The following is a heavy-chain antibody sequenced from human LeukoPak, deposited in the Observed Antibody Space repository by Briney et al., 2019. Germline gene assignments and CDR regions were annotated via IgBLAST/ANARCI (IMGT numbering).Heavy chain of an antibody. Sequence: ASVKVSCKASGYTFTGYYMHWVRQAPGQGLEWMGWINPNSGGTNYAQKFQGWVTMTRDTSISTAYMELSRLRSDDTAVYYCARALYSSSFLDYWGQGTLVTVSS. CDR2: INPNSGGT. D-gene: IGHD6-6*01. CDR3: ARALYSSSFLDY. V-gene: IGHV1-2*04. CDR1: GYTFTGYY. J-gene: IGHJ4*02.